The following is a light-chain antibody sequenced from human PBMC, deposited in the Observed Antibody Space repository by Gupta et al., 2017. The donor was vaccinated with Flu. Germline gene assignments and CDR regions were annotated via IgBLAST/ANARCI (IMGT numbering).Light chain of an antibody. V-gene: IGKV3-15*01. CDR1: QSVSSN. J-gene: IGKJ4*01. CDR3: QQDNDWPLT. CDR2: GVS. Sequence: EIVLTQSPATLSVSPGERATLSCRASQSVSSNLAWYQQKPGQAPWLLIYGVSTRATGVPVRFSGSGSGTEFTLTISSLQSEDFAVYYCQQDNDWPLTFGGGTXVEIK.